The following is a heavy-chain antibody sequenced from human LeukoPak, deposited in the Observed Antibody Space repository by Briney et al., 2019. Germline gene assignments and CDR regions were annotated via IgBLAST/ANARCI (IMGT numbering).Heavy chain of an antibody. CDR1: GGSISSSSYY. V-gene: IGHV4-39*07. D-gene: IGHD3-10*01. CDR3: ARTGLLWFGELSFFFDY. Sequence: SQTLSLTCTVSGGSISSSSYYWGWIRQPPGKGLEWIGSIYYSGSTYYNPSLKSRVTISVDTSKNQFSLKLSSVTAADTAVYYCARTGLLWFGELSFFFDYWGQGTLVTVSS. CDR2: IYYSGST. J-gene: IGHJ4*02.